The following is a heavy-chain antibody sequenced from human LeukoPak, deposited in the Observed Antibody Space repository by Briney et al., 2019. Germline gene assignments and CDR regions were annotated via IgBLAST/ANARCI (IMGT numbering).Heavy chain of an antibody. CDR3: ASSPTTFHDAFDI. V-gene: IGHV4-39*02. J-gene: IGHJ3*02. CDR1: GGSISWSSFY. Sequence: SETLSLTCTVSGGSISWSSFYWGWIRQSPGKGLEWIGSNYYSGSTFYNPSLKRRVTISVDTSKNHFSLKLSSLTAADTAVFYCASSPTTFHDAFDIWGQGTMVTVSS. D-gene: IGHD2/OR15-2a*01. CDR2: NYYSGST.